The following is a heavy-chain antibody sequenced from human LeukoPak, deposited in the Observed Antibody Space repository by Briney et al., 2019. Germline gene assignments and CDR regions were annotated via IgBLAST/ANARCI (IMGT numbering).Heavy chain of an antibody. CDR2: TNTDGSST. CDR3: YGANAEH. V-gene: IGHV3-74*03. CDR1: GFTFSSYW. Sequence: GGSLRLSCAASGFTFSSYWMHWVRLAPGKGLVWVSGTNTDGSSTMYADSVKGRFTIARDNAKNTLYLQMNSLRAEDTAVYYCYGANAEHWGQGTLVTVSS. D-gene: IGHD4-23*01. J-gene: IGHJ1*01.